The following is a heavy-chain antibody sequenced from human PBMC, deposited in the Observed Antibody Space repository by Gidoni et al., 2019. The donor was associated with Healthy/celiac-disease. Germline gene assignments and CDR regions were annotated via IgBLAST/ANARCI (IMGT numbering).Heavy chain of an antibody. Sequence: QVQLQQWGAGLFKPPETLSLTCAVFGGSFSGSSWSWIRQPPGKGLEWIGEITHSVSTNYNPSLKSRVTISVDTSKNQFSLKLSSVTAADTAVYYCARGSKWIKRLGTDFDYWGQGTLVTVSS. CDR2: ITHSVST. D-gene: IGHD3-16*01. J-gene: IGHJ4*02. CDR3: ARGSKWIKRLGTDFDY. V-gene: IGHV4-34*01. CDR1: GGSFSGSS.